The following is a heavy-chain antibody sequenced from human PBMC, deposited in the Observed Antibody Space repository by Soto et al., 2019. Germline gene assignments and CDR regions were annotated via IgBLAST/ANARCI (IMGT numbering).Heavy chain of an antibody. CDR2: IWYDGSNK. J-gene: IGHJ4*02. D-gene: IGHD6-19*01. V-gene: IGHV3-33*01. CDR3: ARDRSMSSGWFDY. CDR1: GFTFSSYG. Sequence: QVQLVESGGGVVQPGRSLRLSCAASGFTFSSYGMHWVRQAPGKGLEWVAVIWYDGSNKYYADSVKGRFTISRGNSKNTLYLQMNSLRAEDTAVYYCARDRSMSSGWFDYWGQGTLVTVSS.